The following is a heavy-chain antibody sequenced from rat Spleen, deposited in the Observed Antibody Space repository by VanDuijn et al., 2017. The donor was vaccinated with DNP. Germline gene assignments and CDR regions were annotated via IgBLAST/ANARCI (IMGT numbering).Heavy chain of an antibody. CDR1: GFSLTNYG. Sequence: QVQLKESGPVLVQASETLSLTCTVSGFSLTNYGVIWVRQSPGKGLEWMGIIWGHGNTDYNSALKSRLSISRDTSKSQVFLKMNSLKTEDTATYYGVREGGSHGDFWGQGVMVTVSS. CDR2: IWGHGNT. D-gene: IGHD1-2*01. CDR3: VREGGSHGDF. V-gene: IGHV2S75*01. J-gene: IGHJ2*01.